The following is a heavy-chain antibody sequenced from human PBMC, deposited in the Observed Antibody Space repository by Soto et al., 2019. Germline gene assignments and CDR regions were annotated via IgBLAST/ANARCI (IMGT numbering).Heavy chain of an antibody. J-gene: IGHJ6*02. CDR2: VYISGST. Sequence: SETLALIYTVCGGSISSYYWSWIRQPAGQGLEWIGRVYISGSTNYKPALKSRGTMSVDTSKNQFSLKLSYVTAADTAVYYCAREKCSGGRCYSYYYYGMDVWGQGTTVT. D-gene: IGHD2-15*01. V-gene: IGHV4-4*07. CDR1: GGSISSYY. CDR3: AREKCSGGRCYSYYYYGMDV.